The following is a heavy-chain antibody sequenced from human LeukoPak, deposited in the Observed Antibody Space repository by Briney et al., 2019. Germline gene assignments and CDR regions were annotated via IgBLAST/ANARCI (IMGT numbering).Heavy chain of an antibody. Sequence: PGGSLRLSCAASGFTFSDYYMSWIRQAPGKGLEWVSYISSSGSTIYYADSVKGRFTISRDNSKNTLYLQMNSLRAEDTAVYYCAKDDRLSSGYGSSDFWGQGTLVTVSS. CDR2: ISSSGSTI. V-gene: IGHV3-11*01. CDR1: GFTFSDYY. J-gene: IGHJ4*02. D-gene: IGHD3-10*01. CDR3: AKDDRLSSGYGSSDF.